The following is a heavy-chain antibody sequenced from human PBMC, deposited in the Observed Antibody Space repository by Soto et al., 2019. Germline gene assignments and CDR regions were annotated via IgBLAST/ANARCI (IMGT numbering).Heavy chain of an antibody. D-gene: IGHD1-26*01. CDR2: ISGSGGST. J-gene: IGHJ6*02. V-gene: IGHV3-23*01. CDR1: GFTFNSYA. Sequence: PGGSLKLSCAASGFTFNSYAMSWIQQAPGKGLEWVSAISGSGGSTYYADSVKGRFTISRDNSKNTLYLQMNSLRAEDTAVYYCAKASGGSYLNYGMDVWGQGTTVTVSS. CDR3: AKASGGSYLNYGMDV.